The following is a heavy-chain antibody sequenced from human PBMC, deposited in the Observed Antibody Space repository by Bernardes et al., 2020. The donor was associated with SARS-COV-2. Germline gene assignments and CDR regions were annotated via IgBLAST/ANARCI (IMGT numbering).Heavy chain of an antibody. CDR1: GFTFTSSA. CDR3: AADPATIMPYYYGMDV. V-gene: IGHV1-58*02. Sequence: SVKVSCKASGFTFTSSAMQWVRQARGQRLEWIGGIVVGSGNTNYAQKFQERVTITRDMATSTAYMDLSSLRSEDTAVYYCAADPATIMPYYYGMDVWGQGTTVSVSS. D-gene: IGHD5-12*01. CDR2: IVVGSGNT. J-gene: IGHJ6*01.